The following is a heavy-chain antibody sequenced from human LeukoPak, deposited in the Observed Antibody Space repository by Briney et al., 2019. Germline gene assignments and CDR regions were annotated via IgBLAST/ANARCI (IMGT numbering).Heavy chain of an antibody. V-gene: IGHV3-23*01. CDR2: ISSSGFST. CDR3: VKGFDYDSSGSPIDY. D-gene: IGHD3-22*01. Sequence: GGSLRLSCAASGFTFSSSAMSWVRQAPGKGLEWVSAISSSGFSTYYADSVKGRFTISRDKSKNTLYLQMNSLRAEDTAVYYCVKGFDYDSSGSPIDYWGQGTLVTVSS. CDR1: GFTFSSSA. J-gene: IGHJ4*02.